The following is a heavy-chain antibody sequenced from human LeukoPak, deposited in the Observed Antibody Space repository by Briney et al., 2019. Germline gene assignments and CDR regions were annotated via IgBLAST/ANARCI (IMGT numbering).Heavy chain of an antibody. CDR1: GYTFTSYD. D-gene: IGHD6-13*01. V-gene: IGHV1-8*01. J-gene: IGHJ4*02. CDR3: ARLTSSSSWYSDDY. CDR2: MNPNSGNT. Sequence: GASVKASCKASGYTFTSYDINWVRQATGQGLEWMGWMNPNSGNTGYAQKFQGRVTMTRNTSISTAYMELSSLRSEDTAVYYCARLTSSSSWYSDDYWGQGTLVTVSS.